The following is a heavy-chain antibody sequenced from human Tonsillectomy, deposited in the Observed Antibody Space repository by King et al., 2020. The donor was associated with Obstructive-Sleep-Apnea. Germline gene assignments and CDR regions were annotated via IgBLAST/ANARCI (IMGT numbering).Heavy chain of an antibody. CDR1: GFTFSYYA. Sequence: VQLVESGGGLVQPGGSLRVSCAASGFTFSYYAMSWVRQAPGRGLEWVSGISGSGGRTYYADSVKGRFTISRDTSSNTLYLQMNSLRTEDTAIYYCAKNGDYYGSVTYYYDFDYWGQGTLVTVSS. CDR2: ISGSGGRT. V-gene: IGHV3-23*04. CDR3: AKNGDYYGSVTYYYDFDY. J-gene: IGHJ4*02. D-gene: IGHD3-10*01.